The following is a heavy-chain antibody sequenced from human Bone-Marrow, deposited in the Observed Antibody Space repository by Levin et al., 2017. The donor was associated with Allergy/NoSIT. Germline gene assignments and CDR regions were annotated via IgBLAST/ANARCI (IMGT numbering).Heavy chain of an antibody. CDR1: GFTFDDYA. D-gene: IGHD3-22*01. CDR2: ISWNSGSI. Sequence: SLKISCAASGFTFDDYAMHWVRQAPGKGLEWVSGISWNSGSIGYADSVKGRFTISRDNAKNSLYLQMNSLRAEDTALYYCAKEGGGGPSEYYYDSSGYPDDYDYGMDVWGQGTTVTVSS. CDR3: AKEGGGGPSEYYYDSSGYPDDYDYGMDV. J-gene: IGHJ6*02. V-gene: IGHV3-9*01.